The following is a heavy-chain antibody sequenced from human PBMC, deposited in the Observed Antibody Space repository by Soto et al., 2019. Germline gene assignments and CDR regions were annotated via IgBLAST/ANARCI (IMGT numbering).Heavy chain of an antibody. Sequence: EPRCDNGSGSRGSTNHLSKYWSFNRQPPGKGLEWIGYIYYSGSTNYNPSLKSRVTISVDTSKNQFSLKLSSVTAADTAVYYCARGISITIFGVVTWFDPFRQGSLVTVTS. J-gene: IGHJ5*02. D-gene: IGHD3-3*01. CDR1: RGSTNHLSKY. V-gene: IGHV4-61*01. CDR2: IYYSGST. CDR3: ARGISITIFGVVTWFDP.